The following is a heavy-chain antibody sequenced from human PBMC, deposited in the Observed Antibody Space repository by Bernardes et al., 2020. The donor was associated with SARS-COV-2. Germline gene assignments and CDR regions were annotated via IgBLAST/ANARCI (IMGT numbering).Heavy chain of an antibody. J-gene: IGHJ6*03. V-gene: IGHV4-39*07. CDR2: IYYSGST. Sequence: SETLSLTCTVSGGSISSSSYYWGWIRQPPGKGLEWIGSIYYSGSTYYNPSLKSRVTISVDTSKNQFSLKLSSVTAADTAVYYCARRKLDSSSFPPYYYYMDVWGKGTTVTVSS. D-gene: IGHD6-6*01. CDR3: ARRKLDSSSFPPYYYYMDV. CDR1: GGSISSSSYY.